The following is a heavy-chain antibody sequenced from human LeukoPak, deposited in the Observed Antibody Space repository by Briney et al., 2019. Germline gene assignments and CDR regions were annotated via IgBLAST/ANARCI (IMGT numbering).Heavy chain of an antibody. CDR2: INHSGST. J-gene: IGHJ5*02. CDR3: AIGVVIRFVRWFDP. V-gene: IGHV4-39*07. D-gene: IGHD3-3*01. CDR1: GGSISSSSYY. Sequence: SETLSLTCTVSGGSISSSSYYWGWIRQPPGKGLEWIGEINHSGSTNYNPSLKSRVTISVDTSKNQFSLKLSSVAAADTAVYYCAIGVVIRFVRWFDPWGQGTLVTVSS.